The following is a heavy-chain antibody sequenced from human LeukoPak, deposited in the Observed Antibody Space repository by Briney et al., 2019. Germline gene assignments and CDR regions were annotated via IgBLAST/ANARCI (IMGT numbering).Heavy chain of an antibody. CDR2: ISGSAYST. V-gene: IGHV3-23*01. CDR3: AKETVAAPPIDY. CDR1: GGSISSYY. D-gene: IGHD6-19*01. J-gene: IGHJ4*02. Sequence: PSETLSLTCTVSGGSISSYYWSWVRQAPGKGLEWVSAISGSAYSTYYADSVKGRFTISRDNSKNTLYLQMNSLRAEDTAVYYCAKETVAAPPIDYWGQGTLVTVSS.